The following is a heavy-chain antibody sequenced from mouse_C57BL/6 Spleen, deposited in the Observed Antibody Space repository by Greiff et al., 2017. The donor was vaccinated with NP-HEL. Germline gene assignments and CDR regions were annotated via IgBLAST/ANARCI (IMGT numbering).Heavy chain of an antibody. CDR2: IYPRAGST. D-gene: IGHD2-3*01. CDR3: ARWLLRGAMDY. J-gene: IGHJ4*01. CDR1: GYTFTSYD. V-gene: IGHV1-85*01. Sequence: QVQLQQSGPELVKPGASVKLSCKASGYTFTSYDINWVKQRPGQGLEWIGWIYPRAGSTKYNEKFKGQATLTVDTSSSTAYMELHSLTSEDSAVYFCARWLLRGAMDYWGQGTSVTVSS.